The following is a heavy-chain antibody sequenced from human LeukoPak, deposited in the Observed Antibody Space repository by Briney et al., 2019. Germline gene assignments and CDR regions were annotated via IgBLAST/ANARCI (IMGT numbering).Heavy chain of an antibody. CDR2: ISSSSNFT. CDR3: ARDKIVGPTTLDY. V-gene: IGHV3-21*01. D-gene: IGHD1-26*01. CDR1: GFTFSVYS. Sequence: TSGGSLRLSCAASGFTFSVYSMNWVRQSPGQGLEWVSSISSSSNFTFYADSVKGRFTISRDNAKNSLYLQMNSLRADDTAVYYCARDKIVGPTTLDYWGQGTLVTVSS. J-gene: IGHJ4*02.